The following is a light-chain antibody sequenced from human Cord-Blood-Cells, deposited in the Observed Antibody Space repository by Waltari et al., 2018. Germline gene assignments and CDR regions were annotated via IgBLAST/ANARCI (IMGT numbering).Light chain of an antibody. CDR2: DVS. CDR3: CSYAGSYVV. V-gene: IGLV2-11*01. CDR1: SSDVGGYNY. Sequence: QSALTQPRSVSGSPGQSVTISCTGTSSDVGGYNYVSWYQQHPGNAPKLMIYDVSKRPAGVPDRFSGSKSGNTASLTISGLQAEDEAEYYCCSYAGSYVVFGGGTKLTVL. J-gene: IGLJ2*01.